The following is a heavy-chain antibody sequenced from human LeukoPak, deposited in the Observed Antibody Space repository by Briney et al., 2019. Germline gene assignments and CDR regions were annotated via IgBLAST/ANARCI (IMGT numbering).Heavy chain of an antibody. Sequence: SVKVSCKASGGTFSSYAISWVRQAPGQGLEWMGRIIPILGIANYAQKFQGRVTITADKSTSTAYMELSSLRSEDTAVYYCARDAHYDFWSGPDYWGQGTQVTVSS. J-gene: IGHJ4*02. V-gene: IGHV1-69*04. CDR3: ARDAHYDFWSGPDY. CDR2: IIPILGIA. CDR1: GGTFSSYA. D-gene: IGHD3-3*01.